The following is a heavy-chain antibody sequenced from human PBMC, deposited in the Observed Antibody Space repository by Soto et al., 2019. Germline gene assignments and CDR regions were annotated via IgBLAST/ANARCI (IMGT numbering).Heavy chain of an antibody. V-gene: IGHV4-39*01. CDR2: FHYSENT. CDR1: GGSISSGPYS. J-gene: IGHJ6*02. D-gene: IGHD2-2*01. Sequence: QLQLQESGPGLVKPSETLSLTCTVSGGSISSGPYSWGWIRQPPGEGLEWIATFHYSENTYYTPSLESRVTISVDTSKNQFSLKVTSVTVADTALHYCARLGGYCSSTNCYGYYAMDVWGQGTTVTVSS. CDR3: ARLGGYCSSTNCYGYYAMDV.